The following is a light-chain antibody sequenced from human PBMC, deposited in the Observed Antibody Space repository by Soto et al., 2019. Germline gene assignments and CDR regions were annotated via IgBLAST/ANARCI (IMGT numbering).Light chain of an antibody. V-gene: IGKV1-5*01. CDR1: QGISSY. J-gene: IGKJ1*01. CDR3: QQYNSYSWT. Sequence: DIQMTQSPSTLSASVGDRVTITCRASQGISSYLAWYQQKPGKAPKLLIYDASNLQSGIPSRFSGSGSGTEFTLTISSLQPDDFATYYCQQYNSYSWTFGQGTKVDIK. CDR2: DAS.